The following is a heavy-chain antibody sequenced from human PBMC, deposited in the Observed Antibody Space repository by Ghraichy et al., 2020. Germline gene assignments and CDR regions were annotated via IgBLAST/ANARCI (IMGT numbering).Heavy chain of an antibody. CDR1: GFTFSSYA. Sequence: GGSLRLSCAASGFTFSSYAMSWVRQAPGKGLEWVSAISGSGGSTYYADSVKGRFTISRDNSKNTLDLQMNSLRAEDTAVYYCAKERNIVVVPAAIDYWGQGTLVTVSS. J-gene: IGHJ4*02. CDR2: ISGSGGST. V-gene: IGHV3-23*01. CDR3: AKERNIVVVPAAIDY. D-gene: IGHD2-2*01.